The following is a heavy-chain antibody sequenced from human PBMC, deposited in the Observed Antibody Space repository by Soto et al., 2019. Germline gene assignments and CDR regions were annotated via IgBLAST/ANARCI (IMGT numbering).Heavy chain of an antibody. CDR3: ARENYYGGHVIGSLDL. Sequence: QVQLVESGGGVVQPGRSLRLSCTASGFTFSTYAMQWVRQAPGKGLEWVALVSSEGGTQFYADSVKGRFTISRDNSKNSLYLQMSSLTTEDAAIYYCARENYYGGHVIGSLDLWGRGTLVSVSS. V-gene: IGHV3-30-3*01. CDR1: GFTFSTYA. CDR2: VSSEGGTQ. D-gene: IGHD3-22*01. J-gene: IGHJ2*01.